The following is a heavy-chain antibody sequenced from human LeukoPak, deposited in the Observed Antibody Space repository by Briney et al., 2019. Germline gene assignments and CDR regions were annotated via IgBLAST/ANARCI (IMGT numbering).Heavy chain of an antibody. CDR3: VRDLFPDAFDI. J-gene: IGHJ3*02. D-gene: IGHD2-21*01. CDR2: ISGDGGST. V-gene: IGHV3-74*01. CDR1: GFSLSSYS. Sequence: GGSLRLSCAASGFSLSSYSMNWVRQAPGKGLEWVSRISGDGGSTVYADSVKGRFTISRDNAKNTLYLQMNSLRGDDTALYYCVRDLFPDAFDIWGQGTMVTVFS.